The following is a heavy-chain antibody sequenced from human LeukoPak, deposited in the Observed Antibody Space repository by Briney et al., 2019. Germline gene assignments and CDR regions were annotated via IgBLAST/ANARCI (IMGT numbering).Heavy chain of an antibody. CDR2: IIPIFGTA. Sequence: EASVKLSCKASGGTFSSYAISWVRQAPGQGLEWMGGIIPIFGTANYAQKFQGRVTITADESTSTAYMELSSLRSEDTAVYYCARSTVTLYYFDYWGQGTLVTVSS. V-gene: IGHV1-69*13. CDR1: GGTFSSYA. J-gene: IGHJ4*02. CDR3: ARSTVTLYYFDY. D-gene: IGHD4-17*01.